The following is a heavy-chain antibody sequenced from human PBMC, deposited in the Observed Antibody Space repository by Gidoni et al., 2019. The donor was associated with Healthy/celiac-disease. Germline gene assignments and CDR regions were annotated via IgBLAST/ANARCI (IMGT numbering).Heavy chain of an antibody. D-gene: IGHD3-3*01. CDR3: ARGGYYDFWSGSPFDY. J-gene: IGHJ4*02. V-gene: IGHV3-30*03. Sequence: QVQLVESGGGVVQPGRSLRLSCAASGFTFSSYGMHWVRQAPGKGLEWVAVISYDGSNKYYADSVKGRFTISRDNSKNTLYLQMNSLRAEDTAVYYCARGGYYDFWSGSPFDYWGQGTLVTVSS. CDR2: ISYDGSNK. CDR1: GFTFSSYG.